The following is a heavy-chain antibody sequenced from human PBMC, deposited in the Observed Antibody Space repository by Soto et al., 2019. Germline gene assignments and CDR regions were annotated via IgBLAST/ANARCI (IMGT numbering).Heavy chain of an antibody. V-gene: IGHV3-49*04. CDR1: GFTFRDYA. J-gene: IGHJ5*01. CDR2: IRSDGYGGTA. Sequence: EMQVVESGGGLVQPGQSLRLSCAGSGFTFRDYAVAWVRQTPGKGLECIGFIRSDGYGGTADYAASVRGRFIISRDEYTGGAYLQMDRLRSGDTAVYQCTLIPQDGRVAPFASGGQGNLFTV. CDR3: TLIPQDGRVAPFAS.